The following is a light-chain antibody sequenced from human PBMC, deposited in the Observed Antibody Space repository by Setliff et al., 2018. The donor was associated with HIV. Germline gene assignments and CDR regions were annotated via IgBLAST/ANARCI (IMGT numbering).Light chain of an antibody. Sequence: QSALTQPASVSGSPGQSITISCTGTSSDVGGYNYVSWYQQYPGKAPKLMIYEVSNRPSGVSNRFSGSKSGNTASLTISGLQAEDEADYYCSSYATSSTREVFGTGTKVTVL. V-gene: IGLV2-14*01. CDR1: SSDVGGYNY. CDR2: EVS. J-gene: IGLJ1*01. CDR3: SSYATSSTREV.